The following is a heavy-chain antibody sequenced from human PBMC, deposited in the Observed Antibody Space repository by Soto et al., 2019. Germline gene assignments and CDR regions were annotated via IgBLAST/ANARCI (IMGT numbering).Heavy chain of an antibody. CDR1: GFSLSSYGMG. V-gene: IGHV2-5*02. J-gene: IGHJ4*02. Sequence: SGPTLVNHTQTLTLTCGFSGFSLSSYGMGVAWIRQPPGKALEWLALIYWDDDKRYSPSLKDRLAISKDTSSNQVVLTITNMEPGDTATYFCAQGGDYDLLTFDHWGPGTLVTVSS. CDR3: AQGGDYDLLTFDH. CDR2: IYWDDDK. D-gene: IGHD4-17*01.